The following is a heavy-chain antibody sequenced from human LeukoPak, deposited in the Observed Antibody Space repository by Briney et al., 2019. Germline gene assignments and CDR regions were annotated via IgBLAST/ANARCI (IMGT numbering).Heavy chain of an antibody. CDR1: GYTFTGYY. J-gene: IGHJ4*02. Sequence: GASVKVSCKASGYTFTGYYMHWVRQAPGQGLEWMGWINPNSGGTNYAQKFQGRVTMTRDTPISTAYMELSRLRSDDTAVYYCARGSRSDYYDSSGYYLFDYWGQGTLVTVSS. CDR2: INPNSGGT. V-gene: IGHV1-2*02. CDR3: ARGSRSDYYDSSGYYLFDY. D-gene: IGHD3-22*01.